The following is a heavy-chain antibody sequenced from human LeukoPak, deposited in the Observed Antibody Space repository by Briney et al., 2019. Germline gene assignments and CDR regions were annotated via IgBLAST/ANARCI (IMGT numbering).Heavy chain of an antibody. D-gene: IGHD3-10*01. CDR3: ARVFGDGSVFRNAFHI. Sequence: PGGSLRLSCAASGFTFSSYWMSWVRQAPGKGLEWVASIKQDGSEKYYVDSVKGRFTISRDNAKNSLYLQMNSLRAEDTAVHYCARVFGDGSVFRNAFHIWGHGTMVSVSS. J-gene: IGHJ3*02. V-gene: IGHV3-7*04. CDR2: IKQDGSEK. CDR1: GFTFSSYW.